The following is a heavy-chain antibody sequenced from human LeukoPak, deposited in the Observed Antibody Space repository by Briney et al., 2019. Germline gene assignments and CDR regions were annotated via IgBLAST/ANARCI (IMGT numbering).Heavy chain of an antibody. J-gene: IGHJ6*02. Sequence: GGSLRLSCAASGFTFSSHWMHWVRQAPGKGLVWVSRLKSDGRSTSYADSVKGRFTISRDNAKNTLYLQMNSLRAEDTAVYYCATTIIAATMDVWGQGTTVTVSS. CDR2: LKSDGRST. V-gene: IGHV3-74*01. CDR1: GFTFSSHW. D-gene: IGHD6-13*01. CDR3: ATTIIAATMDV.